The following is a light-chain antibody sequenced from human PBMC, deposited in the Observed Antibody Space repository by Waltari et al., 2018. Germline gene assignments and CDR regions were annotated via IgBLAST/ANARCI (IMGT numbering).Light chain of an antibody. CDR1: QSINVY. Sequence: DIQITQSPSSLSASVGDIVTITCRARQSINVYLNWYQHKPGKAPKLLIYAASTLHNGVPSRFSGSGSETDFTLTISSRQPEDSAIYYCQQSYSTRALTFGGGTKVEI. V-gene: IGKV1-39*01. J-gene: IGKJ4*01. CDR2: AAS. CDR3: QQSYSTRALT.